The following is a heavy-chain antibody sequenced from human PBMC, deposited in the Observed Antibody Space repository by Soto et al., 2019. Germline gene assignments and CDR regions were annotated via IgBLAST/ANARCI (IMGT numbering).Heavy chain of an antibody. CDR3: ARVTAAGRYFDY. CDR2: INHSGST. CDR1: GGSFSGYY. V-gene: IGHV4-34*01. D-gene: IGHD6-13*01. J-gene: IGHJ4*02. Sequence: SETLSLTCAVYGGSFSGYYLSWIRQPPGKGLEWIGEINHSGSTNYDPSLKSRVTISVDTSKNQFSLKLSSVTAADTAVYYCARVTAAGRYFDYWGQGTLVTVSS.